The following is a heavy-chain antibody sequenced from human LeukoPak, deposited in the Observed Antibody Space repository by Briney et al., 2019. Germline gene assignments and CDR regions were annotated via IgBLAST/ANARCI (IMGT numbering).Heavy chain of an antibody. Sequence: KPSETLSLTCAVYGGSFSGYYWSWIRQPPGKGLEWIGEINHSGSTNYNPSLKSRVTISVDTSKNQFSLKLSSVTAADTAVYYCARGDSGWSADFDYWGQGTLVTVSS. V-gene: IGHV4-34*01. D-gene: IGHD6-19*01. J-gene: IGHJ4*02. CDR1: GGSFSGYY. CDR3: ARGDSGWSADFDY. CDR2: INHSGST.